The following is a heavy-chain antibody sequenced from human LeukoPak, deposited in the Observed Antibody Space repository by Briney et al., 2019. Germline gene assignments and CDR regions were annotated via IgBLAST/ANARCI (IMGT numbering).Heavy chain of an antibody. CDR2: IYYSGST. CDR1: GDSTSNFY. J-gene: IGHJ3*02. D-gene: IGHD6-25*01. Sequence: SETLSLTCTVSGDSTSNFYWNWIRQPPGKGLEWIGYIYYSGSTNYNPSLKSRVTISVDTSKNQFSLKLSSVTAADTAVYYCASSAQDAFDIWGQGTMVTVSS. CDR3: ASSAQDAFDI. V-gene: IGHV4-59*08.